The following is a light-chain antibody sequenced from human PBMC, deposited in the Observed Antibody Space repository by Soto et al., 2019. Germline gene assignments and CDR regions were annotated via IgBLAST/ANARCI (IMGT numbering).Light chain of an antibody. V-gene: IGKV3D-7*01. J-gene: IGKJ1*01. CDR3: QQYGSSLQT. Sequence: EVVLTQSPATLSLSPGEGATLSCRAGQSISSSYLSWYQQKPGQAPRLLIYGASSRATGIPARFSGSGRGSGTDFSLTISSLQPEDFAVYYCQQYGSSLQTFGQGTKV. CDR2: GAS. CDR1: QSISSSY.